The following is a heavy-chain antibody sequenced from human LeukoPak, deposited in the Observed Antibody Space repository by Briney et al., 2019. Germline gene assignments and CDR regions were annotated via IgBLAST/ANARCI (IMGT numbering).Heavy chain of an antibody. CDR2: ISSSGSTI. CDR1: GFTFSSYE. J-gene: IGHJ4*02. D-gene: IGHD1-26*01. CDR3: ARAASLWVKSGGYGFDY. Sequence: GGSLRLSCAASGFTFSSYEMNWVRQAPGKGLEWVSYISSSGSTIYYADSVKGRFTISRDNAKNSLYLQMNSLRAEDTAVYYCARAASLWVKSGGYGFDYWGQGTLVTVSS. V-gene: IGHV3-48*03.